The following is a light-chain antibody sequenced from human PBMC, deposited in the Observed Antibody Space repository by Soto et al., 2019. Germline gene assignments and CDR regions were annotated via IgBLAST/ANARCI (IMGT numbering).Light chain of an antibody. CDR2: AAS. Sequence: EIVLTQSPATLSVSPGERATLSCRASQSVSSTLAWYQHKPGQAPRRLIYAASTRATGIPARFSGSGSGTAFTLTTSSLQSADFAVYYCHQYHHWPPSFTFGHGTQVDIK. J-gene: IGKJ3*01. CDR3: HQYHHWPPSFT. V-gene: IGKV3-15*01. CDR1: QSVSST.